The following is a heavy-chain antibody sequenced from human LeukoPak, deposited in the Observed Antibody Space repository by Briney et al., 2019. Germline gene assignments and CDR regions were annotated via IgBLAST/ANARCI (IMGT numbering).Heavy chain of an antibody. J-gene: IGHJ4*02. CDR1: GGTFSSYA. CDR3: ARDRSGYCSGGSCYSSTIPFDY. Sequence: ASVKVSCKASGGTFSSYAISWVRPAPGQGLEWMGRIIPIFGIANYAQKFQGRVTITADKSTSTAYMELSSLRSEDTAVYYCARDRSGYCSGGSCYSSTIPFDYWGQGTLVTVSS. V-gene: IGHV1-69*04. D-gene: IGHD2-15*01. CDR2: IIPIFGIA.